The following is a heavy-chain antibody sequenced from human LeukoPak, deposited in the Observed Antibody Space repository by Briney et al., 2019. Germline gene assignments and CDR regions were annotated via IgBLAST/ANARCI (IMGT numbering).Heavy chain of an antibody. D-gene: IGHD3-3*01. J-gene: IGHJ6*02. CDR1: GFTFSSYG. CDR2: ISYDGSNK. Sequence: PGGSLRLSCAASGFTFSSYGMHWVRQAPGKGLEWVAVISYDGSNKYYADSVKGRFTISRDNSKNTLYLQMNSLRAEDTAVYYCARDSERFLEWLPEIYYYYGMDVWGQGTTVTVSS. V-gene: IGHV3-30*19. CDR3: ARDSERFLEWLPEIYYYYGMDV.